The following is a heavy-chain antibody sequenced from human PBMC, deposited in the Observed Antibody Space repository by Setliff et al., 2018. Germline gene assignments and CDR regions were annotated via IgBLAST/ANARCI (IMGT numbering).Heavy chain of an antibody. CDR2: ISAYSGDT. V-gene: IGHV1-18*01. D-gene: IGHD3-22*01. J-gene: IGHJ4*02. CDR3: AREAVDYYDSSGYVPFDY. CDR1: GYTFRSYG. Sequence: ASVKVSCKTSGYTFRSYGVSWVRQAPGQGLEWMGWISAYSGDTIYARNYQGRVTMTTDTSTSTAYMELRSLRSDDTAVYYCAREAVDYYDSSGYVPFDYWGQGTLVTVSS.